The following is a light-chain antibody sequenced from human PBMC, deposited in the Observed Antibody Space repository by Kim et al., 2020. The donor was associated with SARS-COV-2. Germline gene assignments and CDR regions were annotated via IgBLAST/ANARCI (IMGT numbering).Light chain of an antibody. CDR3: QAWDSSVV. J-gene: IGLJ2*01. CDR1: KLGDKY. CDR2: QDS. Sequence: SYVLTQLPSVSVSPGQTASITCSGDKLGDKYACWYQQKPGQSPVLVIYQDSKRPSGIPERFSGSNSGNTATLTISGTQAMDEADYYCQAWDSSVVFGGGTQLTVL. V-gene: IGLV3-1*01.